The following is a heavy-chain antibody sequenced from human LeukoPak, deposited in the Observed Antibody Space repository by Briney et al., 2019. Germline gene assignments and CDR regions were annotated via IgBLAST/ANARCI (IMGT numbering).Heavy chain of an antibody. D-gene: IGHD4-17*01. J-gene: IGHJ6*03. Sequence: PSETLSLTCAVYGGSFSGYYWSWIRQPPGKGLEWIGEINHSGSTNYNPSLKSRVTISVDTSKNQFSLKLSSVTAADTAVYYCARGLPVTTHYHYYYYMDVWGKGTTVTVSS. V-gene: IGHV4-34*01. CDR1: GGSFSGYY. CDR2: INHSGST. CDR3: ARGLPVTTHYHYYYYMDV.